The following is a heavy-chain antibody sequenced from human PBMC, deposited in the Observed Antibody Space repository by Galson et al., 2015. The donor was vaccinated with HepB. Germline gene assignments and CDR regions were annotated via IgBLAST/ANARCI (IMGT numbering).Heavy chain of an antibody. CDR2: IKQDGSEK. Sequence: SLRLSCAASGFTFSSYWMTWVRQAPGKGLEWVAHIKQDGSEKYYVDSVKGRFTISRDNSKNTLYLQMNSLRAEDTAVYYCTRDPGMVRGVIIEYWGQGTLVTVSS. J-gene: IGHJ4*02. CDR1: GFTFSSYW. D-gene: IGHD3-10*01. V-gene: IGHV3-7*01. CDR3: TRDPGMVRGVIIEY.